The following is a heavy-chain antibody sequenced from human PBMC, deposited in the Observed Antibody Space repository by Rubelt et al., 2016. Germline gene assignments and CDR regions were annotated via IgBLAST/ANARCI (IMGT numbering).Heavy chain of an antibody. Sequence: QVQLQESGPGLVKPSETLSLTCTVSGGSISSYYWSWIRQPPGKGLEWIGSIYYSGSTYYNPSLKSRVTISVDTSKNQFSLKLSSVTAADTAVYYCAGGTWIQNYWGQGTLVTV. CDR3: AGGTWIQNY. V-gene: IGHV4-59*05. CDR2: IYYSGST. D-gene: IGHD5-18*01. J-gene: IGHJ4*02. CDR1: GGSISSYY.